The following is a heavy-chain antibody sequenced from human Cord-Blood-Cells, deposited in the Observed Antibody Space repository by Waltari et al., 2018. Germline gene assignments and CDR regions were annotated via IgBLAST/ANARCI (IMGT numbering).Heavy chain of an antibody. CDR2: SYWDDDK. CDR1: WFSLSTSGLG. D-gene: IGHD6-19*01. V-gene: IGHV2-5*02. J-gene: IGHJ4*02. Sequence: QITLKESGPTLVKPTQTLTLTCTFSWFSLSTSGLGVGWIRQPPGKALEWLALSYWDDDKRYSLYLKSRITITKDTSKSQVVLTMANMDPVDTATYYWAQRRVGWATYYCDYWGQGTLVTVSS. CDR3: AQRRVGWATYYCDY.